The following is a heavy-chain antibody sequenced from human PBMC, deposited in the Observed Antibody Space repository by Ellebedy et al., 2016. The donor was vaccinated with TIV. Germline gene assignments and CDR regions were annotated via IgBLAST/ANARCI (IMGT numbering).Heavy chain of an antibody. V-gene: IGHV3-23*01. Sequence: GESLKISCAASGFTFTTYWMSWVRQAPGKGLEWVSAISGSGGSTYYADSVEGRFTISRDNSKNTLYLQMNSLRAEDTSLYYCAKDSGDSSWYVDYWGQGTLVTVSS. CDR2: ISGSGGST. D-gene: IGHD6-13*01. J-gene: IGHJ4*02. CDR3: AKDSGDSSWYVDY. CDR1: GFTFTTYW.